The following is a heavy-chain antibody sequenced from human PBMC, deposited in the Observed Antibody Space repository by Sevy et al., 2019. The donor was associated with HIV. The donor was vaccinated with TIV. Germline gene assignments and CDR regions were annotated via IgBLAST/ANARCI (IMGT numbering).Heavy chain of an antibody. CDR1: GFSFNTYT. Sequence: GGSLRLSCAASGFSFNTYTFYWVRQAPGEGLEWISSISSSGVYEYYAASVRGRFTISRDNAKNSLPLQMNGLGVEDTGVYYCARVPDSGGRGRADYWGQGTRVTVSS. CDR3: ARVPDSGGRGRADY. V-gene: IGHV3-21*01. D-gene: IGHD1-26*01. J-gene: IGHJ4*02. CDR2: ISSSGVYE.